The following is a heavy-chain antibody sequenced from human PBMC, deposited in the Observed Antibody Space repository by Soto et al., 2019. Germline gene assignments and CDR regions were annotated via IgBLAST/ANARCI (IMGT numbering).Heavy chain of an antibody. V-gene: IGHV4-39*01. J-gene: IGHJ4*02. CDR3: ASSSPFHY. Sequence: SETLSLTCSVSSASLSSSTYYWSWIRQPPGRGPEWIGSIYYSGNTYYKPSLKSRVSISIDTSRNRFSLKLTSVTAADTGVYYCASSSPFHYWGPGILVTVS. D-gene: IGHD6-6*01. CDR2: IYYSGNT. CDR1: SASLSSSTYY.